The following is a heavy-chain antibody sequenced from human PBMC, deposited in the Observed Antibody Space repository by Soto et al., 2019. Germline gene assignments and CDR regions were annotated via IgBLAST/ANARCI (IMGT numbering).Heavy chain of an antibody. Sequence: QVQLVQSGPEVKKPGASVKVSCKASGYTFTSYGITWVRQAPGQGLEWMGWISTYNGNPNYAQKFQGRVTTTKDMSTSTTYLEVRSLRSYDTVVFCWAGAPLYSTSSKNACDLWGQGTVVTASS. CDR2: ISTYNGNP. V-gene: IGHV1-18*01. J-gene: IGHJ3*01. CDR3: AGAPLYSTSSKNACDL. D-gene: IGHD6-6*01. CDR1: GYTFTSYG.